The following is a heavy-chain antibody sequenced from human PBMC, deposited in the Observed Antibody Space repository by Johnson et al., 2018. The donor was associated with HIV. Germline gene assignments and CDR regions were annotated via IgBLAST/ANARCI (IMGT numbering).Heavy chain of an antibody. CDR3: ARVGAVAGLYSI. CDR2: IYSGGST. D-gene: IGHD6-19*01. CDR1: GFTVSSNY. V-gene: IGHV3-66*01. Sequence: VQLVESGGGLVQPGGSLRLSCAASGFTVSSNYMSWVRQAPGKGLEWVSVIYSGGSTYYADSVQGRFTISRDNSKNTLYLQMNSLRDEDTALYYCARVGAVAGLYSIWGQGTMVTVSS. J-gene: IGHJ3*02.